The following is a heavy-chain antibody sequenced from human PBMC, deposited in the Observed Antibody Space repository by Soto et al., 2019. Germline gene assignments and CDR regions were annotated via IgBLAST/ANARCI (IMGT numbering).Heavy chain of an antibody. Sequence: TGGSLRLSCSCSGFTLSDHYIDWVRQAPGKGLEWVGRSRDKPQGYSTAYAASVKGRFTTSRDESKNSAYLQMNSLKTEDTAVSYCVRATYFSDSSGYTRSLDYWDQGTLVTVSS. CDR1: GFTLSDHY. J-gene: IGHJ4*02. D-gene: IGHD3-22*01. V-gene: IGHV3-72*01. CDR2: SRDKPQGYST. CDR3: VRATYFSDSSGYTRSLDY.